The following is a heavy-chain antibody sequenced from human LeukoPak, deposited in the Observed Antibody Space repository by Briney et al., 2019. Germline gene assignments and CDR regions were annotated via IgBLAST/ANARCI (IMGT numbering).Heavy chain of an antibody. J-gene: IGHJ4*02. V-gene: IGHV3-11*01. Sequence: GGSLRLSCAASGFTFSDYYMSRIRQAPGKGLEWVSYISTTGSTKYYADSVKGRFTVSRDNAKNSLYLQTNSLRAEDTAVYYCARVPTTVTYTDYWGQGTLVIVSS. D-gene: IGHD4-17*01. CDR1: GFTFSDYY. CDR3: ARVPTTVTYTDY. CDR2: ISTTGSTK.